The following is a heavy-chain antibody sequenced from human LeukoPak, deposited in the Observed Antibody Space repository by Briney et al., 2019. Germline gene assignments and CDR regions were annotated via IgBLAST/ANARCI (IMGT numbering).Heavy chain of an antibody. Sequence: PGGSLRLSCAASGFTFSDYYMSWIRQAPGKGLEWVSYISSSSSYTKYADSVKGRFTISRDNAKNSLYLQVNSLRAEDTAVYYCAKVKGEVIGAFDIWGQGTMVTVSS. J-gene: IGHJ3*02. CDR2: ISSSSSYT. CDR1: GFTFSDYY. D-gene: IGHD3-16*01. V-gene: IGHV3-11*06. CDR3: AKVKGEVIGAFDI.